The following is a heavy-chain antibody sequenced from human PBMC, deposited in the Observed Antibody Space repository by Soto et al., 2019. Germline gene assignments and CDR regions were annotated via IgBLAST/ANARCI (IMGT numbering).Heavy chain of an antibody. CDR2: ISDSGDST. D-gene: IGHD1-26*01. CDR3: AKVGVYSVTRTLFRGYFDY. V-gene: IGHV3-23*01. J-gene: IGHJ4*02. Sequence: EFQLLESGGGLVQPGGSLRLSCAASGFTFRSYAMSWVRQAPGKGLEWLSAISDSGDSTYYADSVKGRFTISRDNSKTTVYLQMNSLRADDTAVYYCAKVGVYSVTRTLFRGYFDYWGQGTLVTVSS. CDR1: GFTFRSYA.